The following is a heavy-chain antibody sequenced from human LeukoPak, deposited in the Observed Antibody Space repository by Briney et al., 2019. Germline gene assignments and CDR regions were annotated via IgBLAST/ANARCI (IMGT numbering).Heavy chain of an antibody. CDR2: VNPTSGGT. CDR1: GYTFTSYY. V-gene: IGHV1-2*02. D-gene: IGHD3-22*01. Sequence: ASAKVSCKTSGYTFTSYYMHWVRQAPGHGLEWMGWVNPTSGGTNYAQKFQGRVTMTRDTSISTAYMELSRLRSDDTAVYYCARVYYYYDSSGILTLYFDYWGQGTLVTVSS. CDR3: ARVYYYYDSSGILTLYFDY. J-gene: IGHJ4*02.